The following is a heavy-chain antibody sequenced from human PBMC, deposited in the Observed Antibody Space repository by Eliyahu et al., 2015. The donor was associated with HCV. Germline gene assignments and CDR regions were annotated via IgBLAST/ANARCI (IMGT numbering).Heavy chain of an antibody. Sequence: QVQLQESGPGLVKPSQTLSLXCTVSGGPITXGGYYWSWIRQHPGKGLEWIGYIYYSGSTYYNPSLKSRVTISVDTSKNQFSLKLSSVTAADTAVYYCARDPFFLRGIVAGGMDVWGQGTTVTVSS. CDR1: GGPITXGGYY. D-gene: IGHD3-22*01. CDR3: ARDPFFLRGIVAGGMDV. CDR2: IYYSGST. J-gene: IGHJ6*02. V-gene: IGHV4-31*03.